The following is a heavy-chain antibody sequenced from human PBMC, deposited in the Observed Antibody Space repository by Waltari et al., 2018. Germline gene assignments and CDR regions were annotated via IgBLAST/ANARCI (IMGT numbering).Heavy chain of an antibody. CDR2: VFYNGEP. CDR1: GGSITSSNYY. Sequence: QVQLQESGPGLLKPSETLSLTCSVSGGSITSSNYYWGWIRQPPGKGLEWIGSVFYNGEPYSTPPLKIRVPVPVDTPKTQVSLKLSLVTAADTVLYYCTGAWILEVALDPFDPWGKGKMVRVSS. J-gene: IGHJ3*01. V-gene: IGHV4-39*01. CDR3: TGAWILEVALDPFDP. D-gene: IGHD3-3*01.